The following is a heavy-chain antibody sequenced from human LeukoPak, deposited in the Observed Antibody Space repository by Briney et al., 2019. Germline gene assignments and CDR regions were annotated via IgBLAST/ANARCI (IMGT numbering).Heavy chain of an antibody. CDR3: ARHPRTPQGRAYYYYMDV. Sequence: SSETLSLTCTVSGGSISSSSYYWGWIRQPPGKGLEWIGSIYYSGSTYYNPSLKSRVTISVDTSKNQFSLKLSSVTAADTAVYYCARHPRTPQGRAYYYYMDVWGKGTTVIVSS. CDR1: GGSISSSSYY. D-gene: IGHD1-14*01. V-gene: IGHV4-39*01. J-gene: IGHJ6*03. CDR2: IYYSGST.